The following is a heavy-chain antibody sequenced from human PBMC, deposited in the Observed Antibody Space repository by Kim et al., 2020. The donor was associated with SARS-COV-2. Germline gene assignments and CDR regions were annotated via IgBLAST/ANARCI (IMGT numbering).Heavy chain of an antibody. J-gene: IGHJ6*02. V-gene: IGHV1-18*01. CDR2: ISAYNGNT. Sequence: ASVKVSCKASGYTFTSYGISWVRQAPGQGLEWMGWISAYNGNTNYAQKLQGRVTMTTDTSTSTAYMELRSLRSDDTAVYYCARLAYCGADCSLYYYYGMDVWGQGATVTVSS. CDR3: ARLAYCGADCSLYYYYGMDV. CDR1: GYTFTSYG. D-gene: IGHD2-21*02.